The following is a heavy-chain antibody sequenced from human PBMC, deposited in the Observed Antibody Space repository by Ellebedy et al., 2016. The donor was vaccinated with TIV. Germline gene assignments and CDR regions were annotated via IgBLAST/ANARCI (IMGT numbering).Heavy chain of an antibody. CDR2: INYSGNT. CDR3: ARVFSGGSFKIEY. J-gene: IGHJ4*02. D-gene: IGHD2-15*01. CDR1: GGSMSSHY. Sequence: MPSETLSLTCTVSGGSMSSHYWSWIRQPPGKGLEWIGYINYSGNTKYNPSLQSRVTISVDTSKNQFSLKLSSVAAADTAIYYCARVFSGGSFKIEYWGLGTLVTVSS. V-gene: IGHV4-59*11.